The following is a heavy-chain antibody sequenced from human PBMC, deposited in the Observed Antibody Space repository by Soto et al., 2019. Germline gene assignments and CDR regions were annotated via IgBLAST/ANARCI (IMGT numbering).Heavy chain of an antibody. J-gene: IGHJ4*02. CDR1: GYSFTNCW. D-gene: IGHD3-10*01. CDR2: IYPDDSDT. Sequence: EVQLVQSGAEVKKPGESLKISCKGSGYSFTNCWIGWVRQMPGKGLEWMGIIYPDDSDTRYSPSFQGQVTISADKSISTAHLQWSSLKALDTAMYYCARSMVDVRATFDYWGQGTLVTVSS. CDR3: ARSMVDVRATFDY. V-gene: IGHV5-51*03.